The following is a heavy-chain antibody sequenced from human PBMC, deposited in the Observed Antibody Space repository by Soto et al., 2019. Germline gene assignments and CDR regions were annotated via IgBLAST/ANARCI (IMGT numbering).Heavy chain of an antibody. CDR2: ISYDGSNK. J-gene: IGHJ4*02. CDR3: AKVIVKSSSSCYGGCAY. CDR1: GFTFRSDG. D-gene: IGHD6-13*01. V-gene: IGHV3-30*18. Sequence: QVQLVESGGGVVQPGRSLRLSCAASGFTFRSDGMHWFRQATGKGLEWVAVISYDGSNKYYADSVKGRFTISRDNSKNSLYMQMNSLIAEDTAVYYCAKVIVKSSSSCYGGCAYWCQGTMVTVSS.